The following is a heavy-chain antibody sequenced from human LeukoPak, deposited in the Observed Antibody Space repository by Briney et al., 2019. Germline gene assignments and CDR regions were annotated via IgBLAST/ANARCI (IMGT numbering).Heavy chain of an antibody. CDR1: GYTFTSYG. CDR3: ARVNDFWSGYPLGY. J-gene: IGHJ4*02. V-gene: IGHV1-18*01. D-gene: IGHD3-3*01. Sequence: ASVEVSCKASGYTFTSYGISLVRQAPGQGLEWMGWISAYNGNTNYAQKLQGRVTMTTDTSTSTAYMELRSLRSDDTAVYYCARVNDFWSGYPLGYWGQGTLVTVSS. CDR2: ISAYNGNT.